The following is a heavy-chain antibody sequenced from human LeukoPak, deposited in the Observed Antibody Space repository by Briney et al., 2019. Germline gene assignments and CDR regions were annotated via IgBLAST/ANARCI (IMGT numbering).Heavy chain of an antibody. CDR2: IYYSGNT. V-gene: IGHV4-39*07. Sequence: SETLSLTCTVSGVSISSSNSYWGWIRQPPGKGLEWIGSIYYSGNTYYNASLKSQVSISIDTSKNQFSLKLSSVTAADTAVYYCARKIQLWFFDYWGQGTLVTVSS. CDR3: ARKIQLWFFDY. D-gene: IGHD5-18*01. CDR1: GVSISSSNSY. J-gene: IGHJ4*02.